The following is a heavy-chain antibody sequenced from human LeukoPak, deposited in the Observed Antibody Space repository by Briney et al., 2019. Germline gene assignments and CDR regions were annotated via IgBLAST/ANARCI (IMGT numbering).Heavy chain of an antibody. CDR3: ARSRGTTMVTRFDY. D-gene: IGHD5-18*01. CDR1: GGSISNYY. CDR2: IYSSGST. V-gene: IGHV4-4*07. J-gene: IGHJ4*02. Sequence: SETLSLTCTVSGGSISNYYWSWIRQPAGKGLEWIGRIYSSGSTNNNPSLKSRVTMSVDTSKNQFSVKLSSVTAADTAVYYCARSRGTTMVTRFDYWGQGTLVTVSS.